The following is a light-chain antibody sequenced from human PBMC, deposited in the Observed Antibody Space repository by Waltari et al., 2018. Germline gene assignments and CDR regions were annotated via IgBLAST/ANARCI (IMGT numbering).Light chain of an antibody. CDR1: QSVASY. J-gene: IGKJ4*01. CDR3: QPRNLWPIT. V-gene: IGKV3-11*01. Sequence: EIVLTQSPATLSLSPGERATISCRASQSVASYLAWYQQKPGQPPRLLINDVSNRSTGIPAMFSVSGSGTDFTLTISSLEPEDFAVYYCQPRNLWPITFGGGTKVEIK. CDR2: DVS.